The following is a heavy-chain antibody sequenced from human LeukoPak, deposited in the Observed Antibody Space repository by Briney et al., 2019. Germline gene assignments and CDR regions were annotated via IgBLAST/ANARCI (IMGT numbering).Heavy chain of an antibody. D-gene: IGHD3-10*01. CDR3: ARDLSNYYGSGTLGPFDY. J-gene: IGHJ4*02. CDR1: GGSISSYY. CDR2: IYYSGST. V-gene: IGHV4-59*01. Sequence: SETLSLTCTVSGGSISSYYWSWIRQPPEKGLEWIGYIYYSGSTNYNPSLKSRVTISVDTSKNQFSLKLSSVTAADTAVYYCARDLSNYYGSGTLGPFDYWGQGTLVTVSS.